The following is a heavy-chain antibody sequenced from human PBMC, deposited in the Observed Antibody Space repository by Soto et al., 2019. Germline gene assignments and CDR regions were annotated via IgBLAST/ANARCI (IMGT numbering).Heavy chain of an antibody. Sequence: QVQLQESGPGLVKPSQTLSLTCTVSGGSISSGGYYWSWIRQHPGKGLEWIGYIYYSGSTYYNPSLKSRVTISVDTSKNQFSLKLSSVTAADTAVYYCARELESRDGYNYGIDYWGQGTLVTVSS. D-gene: IGHD5-12*01. CDR1: GGSISSGGYY. CDR3: ARELESRDGYNYGIDY. J-gene: IGHJ4*02. V-gene: IGHV4-31*03. CDR2: IYYSGST.